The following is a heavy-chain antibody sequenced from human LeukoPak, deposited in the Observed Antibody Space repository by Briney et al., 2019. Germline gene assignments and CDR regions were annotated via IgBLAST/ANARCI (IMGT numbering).Heavy chain of an antibody. J-gene: IGHJ4*02. CDR3: AKTMYTCDRYRGLNY. V-gene: IGHV3-23*01. CDR2: ISTSGGTT. CDR1: GFTFSSYV. D-gene: IGHD6-19*01. Sequence: GGSLRLSCAASGFTFSSYVMNWVRLAPGKGLEWVSVISTSGGTTYYADSVKGRFTMSRDNSKNTLYLQMNSLRAEDTAVYYCAKTMYTCDRYRGLNYWAQEPRVTVPT.